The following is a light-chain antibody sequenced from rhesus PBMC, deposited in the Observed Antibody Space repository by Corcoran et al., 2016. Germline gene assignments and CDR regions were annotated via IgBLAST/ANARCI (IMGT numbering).Light chain of an antibody. CDR2: KAS. J-gene: IGKJ1*01. CDR1: QSISSW. Sequence: DIRMTQSPSSLSASVGDTVTITCRASQSISSWLAWYQQKPGNAPKLLIYKASTLQGGVPSRFSGSGSWTDFTLTINSLQSEDFATYYCPHYSSSPWTFGQGTKVEIK. V-gene: IGKV1-22*01. CDR3: PHYSSSPWT.